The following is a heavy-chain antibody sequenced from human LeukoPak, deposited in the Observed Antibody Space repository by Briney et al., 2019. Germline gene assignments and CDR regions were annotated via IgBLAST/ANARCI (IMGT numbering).Heavy chain of an antibody. CDR1: GGFITSSNSH. D-gene: IGHD3-10*01. CDR2: IYYSGST. V-gene: IGHV4-39*07. J-gene: IGHJ4*02. CDR3: ARDIDYYGSGDGFDY. Sequence: SETLSLTCTVSGGFITSSNSHWGWIRQPPGKGLEWVGTIYYSGSTYYKSSLKSRVTISVDTSKNQFSLKLSSVTAADTAVYYCARDIDYYGSGDGFDYWGQGTLVTVSS.